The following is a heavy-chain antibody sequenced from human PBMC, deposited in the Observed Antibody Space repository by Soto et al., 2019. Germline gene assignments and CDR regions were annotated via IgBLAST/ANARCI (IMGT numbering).Heavy chain of an antibody. Sequence: QVQLQESGPGLVKPSETLSLTCTVSGGSVSSGSYYWSWIRQPPGKGLEWIGYIYYSGSTNYNPSLQSRVTISVDTSKNQFSLKLSSVTAADTAVYYCARDTDYGDYEESYYFDYWGQGTLVTVSS. CDR3: ARDTDYGDYEESYYFDY. J-gene: IGHJ4*02. CDR2: IYYSGST. CDR1: GGSVSSGSYY. D-gene: IGHD4-17*01. V-gene: IGHV4-61*01.